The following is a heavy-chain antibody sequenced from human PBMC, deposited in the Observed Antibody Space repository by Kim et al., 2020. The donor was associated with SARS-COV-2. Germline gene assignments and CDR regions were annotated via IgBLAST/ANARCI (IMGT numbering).Heavy chain of an antibody. CDR1: GGSFSGYY. J-gene: IGHJ4*02. D-gene: IGHD4-17*01. Sequence: SETLSLTCAVYGGSFSGYYWSWIRQPPGKGLEWIGEINHSGSTNYNPSLKSRVTISVDTSKNQFSLKLSSVTAADTAVYYCARVEMTIDYWGQGTLVTVS. V-gene: IGHV4-34*01. CDR2: INHSGST. CDR3: ARVEMTIDY.